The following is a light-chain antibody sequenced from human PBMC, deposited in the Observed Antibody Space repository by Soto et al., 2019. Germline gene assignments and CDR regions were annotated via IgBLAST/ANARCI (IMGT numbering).Light chain of an antibody. CDR2: DAS. J-gene: IGKJ2*01. V-gene: IGKV1-39*01. Sequence: DIQMTQSPSTLSAYIADRITITCRASQSIIRWLAWYQQKPGKAPRLLIYDASSLLSGVPSRFSGSGSGTDFTLTIASLQPEDFSTYYCQQSDSTPYTFGQGTKVDI. CDR3: QQSDSTPYT. CDR1: QSIIRW.